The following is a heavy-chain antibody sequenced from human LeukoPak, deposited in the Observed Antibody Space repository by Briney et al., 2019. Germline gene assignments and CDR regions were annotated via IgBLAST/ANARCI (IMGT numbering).Heavy chain of an antibody. Sequence: SVKVSCKASGGTFSSYTISWVRQAPGQGLEWMGRIIPILGIANYAQKFQGRVTITADKSTSTAYMELSSLRSEDTAVYYCARGGLAHYGGNPLGDYWGQGTLVTVSS. CDR3: ARGGLAHYGGNPLGDY. CDR1: GGTFSSYT. V-gene: IGHV1-69*02. J-gene: IGHJ4*02. CDR2: IIPILGIA. D-gene: IGHD4-23*01.